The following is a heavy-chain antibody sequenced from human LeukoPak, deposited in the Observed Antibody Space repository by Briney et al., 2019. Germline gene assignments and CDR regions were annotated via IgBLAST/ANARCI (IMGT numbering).Heavy chain of an antibody. V-gene: IGHV1-2*02. CDR1: GYTFTGYY. Sequence: ASVKVSCKASGYTFTGYYMHWVRQAPGQGLEWMGWINPNSGGTNYAQKFQGRVTMTRDTSISTAYMELSRLRSDDTAVYYCARDSYDILTGYYAALGAFDIWGQGTMVTVSS. J-gene: IGHJ3*02. CDR3: ARDSYDILTGYYAALGAFDI. CDR2: INPNSGGT. D-gene: IGHD3-9*01.